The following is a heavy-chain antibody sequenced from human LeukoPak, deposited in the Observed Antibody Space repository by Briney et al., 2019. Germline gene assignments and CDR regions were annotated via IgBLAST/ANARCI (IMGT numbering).Heavy chain of an antibody. J-gene: IGHJ6*02. V-gene: IGHV4-34*01. CDR2: INHSGST. D-gene: IGHD6-13*01. CDR3: ARPGRAAAGLYYGMDV. CDR1: GGSVSGYY. Sequence: SETLSLTCAGYGGSVSGYYWSWIRQPPGKGLEWIGEINHSGSTNYNPFLKSRVTISVDTSKNQFSLKLSSVTAADTAVYYCARPGRAAAGLYYGMDVWGQGTTVTVSS.